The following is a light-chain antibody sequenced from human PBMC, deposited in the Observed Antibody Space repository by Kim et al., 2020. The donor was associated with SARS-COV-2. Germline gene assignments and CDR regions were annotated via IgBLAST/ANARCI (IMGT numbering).Light chain of an antibody. CDR2: GTS. J-gene: IGKJ4*01. V-gene: IGKV3-20*01. CDR3: QQYDRSPLT. Sequence: APGERATLSCRASQSLDSRFLAWYQQKLGQAPRLLIYGTSNRPTGIPDRFSGSGSGTDFTLTISRLEPEDFAVYYCQQYDRSPLTFGGGTKVDIK. CDR1: QSLDSRF.